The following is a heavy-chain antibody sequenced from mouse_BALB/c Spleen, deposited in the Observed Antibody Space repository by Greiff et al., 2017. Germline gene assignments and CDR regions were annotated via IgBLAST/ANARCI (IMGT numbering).Heavy chain of an antibody. Sequence: VQLKQSGAELVKPGASVKLSCTASGFNIKDTYLHWVKQRPEQGLEWIGRIDPENGNTKYDPKFQGKATITADTSSNTAYLQLSSLTSEDTAVYYCAREDYLYAMDYGGQGTSVTVSS. J-gene: IGHJ4*01. D-gene: IGHD5-5*01. CDR3: AREDYLYAMDY. CDR1: GFNIKDTY. CDR2: IDPENGNT. V-gene: IGHV14-3*02.